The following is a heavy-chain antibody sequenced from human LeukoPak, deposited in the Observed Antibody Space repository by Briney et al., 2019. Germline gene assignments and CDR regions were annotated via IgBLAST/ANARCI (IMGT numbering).Heavy chain of an antibody. Sequence: SETPSLTCALYGGSFSNYYWSWIRHPPGKGLEWIGEINDSGRINYNPSLMSRVTISVDTSKNQFSLRLTSVTARDTAVYYCARRWNYGRNYYIDVWGKGATVSVSS. CDR3: ARRWNYGRNYYIDV. D-gene: IGHD1-7*01. J-gene: IGHJ6*03. CDR2: INDSGRI. CDR1: GGSFSNYY. V-gene: IGHV4-34*01.